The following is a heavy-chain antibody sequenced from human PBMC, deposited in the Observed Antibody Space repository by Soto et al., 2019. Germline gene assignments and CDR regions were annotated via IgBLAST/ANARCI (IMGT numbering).Heavy chain of an antibody. J-gene: IGHJ4*02. CDR3: ARALKSTLELGTFDY. CDR1: GGSVSSGDYY. Sequence: PSETLSLTCTVSGGSVSSGDYYWSWIRQPPGKGLEWIGSIYHSGTTYYNPSLKSRVTISVDTSKNQFSLKLSSVTAADTAVYYCARALKSTLELGTFDYWGQGTLVTVSS. CDR2: IYHSGTT. D-gene: IGHD1-7*01. V-gene: IGHV4-39*07.